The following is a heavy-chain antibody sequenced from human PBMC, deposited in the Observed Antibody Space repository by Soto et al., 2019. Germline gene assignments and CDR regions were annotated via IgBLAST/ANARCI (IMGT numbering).Heavy chain of an antibody. V-gene: IGHV3-23*01. Sequence: PGGSLRLSCAASGFTFSSYAVSWARQTPGKGLEWVSTISASGAYTYYADSVKGRFTISRDNSKNTLYLQMRSLRAGDTATYSCAKEVIAARPYYFDYWGQGTLATV. CDR2: ISASGAYT. CDR1: GFTFSSYA. CDR3: AKEVIAARPYYFDY. D-gene: IGHD6-6*01. J-gene: IGHJ4*02.